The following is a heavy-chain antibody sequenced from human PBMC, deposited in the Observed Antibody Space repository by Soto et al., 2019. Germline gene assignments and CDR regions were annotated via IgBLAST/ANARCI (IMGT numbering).Heavy chain of an antibody. CDR1: GYTFTGYY. D-gene: IGHD3-10*01. CDR3: ARKSYDPYYGMDV. CDR2: INPNSGGT. J-gene: IGHJ6*02. V-gene: IGHV1-2*04. Sequence: EASVKVSCKASGYTFTGYYMHWVRQAPGRGLEWMGWINPNSGGTNYAQKFQGWVTMTRDTSISTAYMELSRLRSDDTAVYYCARKSYDPYYGMDVWGQGTTVTVSS.